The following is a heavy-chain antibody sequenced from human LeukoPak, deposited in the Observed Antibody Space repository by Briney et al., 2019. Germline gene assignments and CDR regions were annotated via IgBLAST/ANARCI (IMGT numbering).Heavy chain of an antibody. CDR3: ARRGPVTTIGAQDY. D-gene: IGHD4-17*01. J-gene: IGHJ4*02. CDR2: IYHSGNT. CDR1: GYSISTSYY. Sequence: SETLSLTCTVSGYSISTSYYWGWIRQPPGKGLEWIGSIYHSGNTYYNPSLKSRVTISVDTSKNQFSLKLNSVTAADTAVYYCARRGPVTTIGAQDYWGQGTLVTVSS. V-gene: IGHV4-38-2*02.